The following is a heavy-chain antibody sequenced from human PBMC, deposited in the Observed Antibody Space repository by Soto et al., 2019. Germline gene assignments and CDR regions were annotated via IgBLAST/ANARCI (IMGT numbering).Heavy chain of an antibody. J-gene: IGHJ6*02. CDR1: VLTFTSYW. CDR3: ARGGAARARDHQSGPKLYYFYGVDV. Sequence: GGSLRLSSAASVLTFTSYWMSLVRQSPGQGLECVSKIKEDGSAKYYVDSVKGRFTSSRDNANDSVYLQMNSLRAEDTAGYYCARGGAARARDHQSGPKLYYFYGVDVWRQGTTVTVSS. V-gene: IGHV3-7*01. D-gene: IGHD5-18*01. CDR2: IKEDGSAK.